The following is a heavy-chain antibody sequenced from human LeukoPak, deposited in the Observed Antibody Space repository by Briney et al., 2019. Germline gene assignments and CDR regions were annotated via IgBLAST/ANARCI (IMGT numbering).Heavy chain of an antibody. CDR1: GFTFSSHG. V-gene: IGHV3-23*01. CDR3: AKDVAWGRFQR. CDR2: INPSGDRT. D-gene: IGHD3-16*01. Sequence: GETLRLSCAASGFTFSSHGMNWVRQAPGKGLEWVSGINPSGDRTYYADSVKGRFTISRDNSKNTMYLQMNSLRAEDPAVYYCAKDVAWGRFQRWGERTLVTVSS. J-gene: IGHJ1*01.